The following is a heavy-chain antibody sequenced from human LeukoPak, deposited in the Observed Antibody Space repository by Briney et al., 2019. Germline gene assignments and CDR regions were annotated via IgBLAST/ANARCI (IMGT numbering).Heavy chain of an antibody. CDR2: ISAYNGNT. CDR3: ARDKPTGGSMIVVVITWEPGYYMDV. Sequence: GASVKVSCKASGYTFTSYGISWVRQAPGQGLEWMGWISAYNGNTNYAQKLQGRVTMTTDTSTSTAYMELRSLRSDDTAVYYCARDKPTGGSMIVVVITWEPGYYMDVWGKGTTVTVSS. D-gene: IGHD3-22*01. CDR1: GYTFTSYG. J-gene: IGHJ6*03. V-gene: IGHV1-18*01.